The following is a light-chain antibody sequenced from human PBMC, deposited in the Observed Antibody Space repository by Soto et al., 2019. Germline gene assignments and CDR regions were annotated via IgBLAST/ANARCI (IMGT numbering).Light chain of an antibody. Sequence: QSVLTQAPSASRAPGQRVTISCSGASSNIGSNYVYWYQQFPGTAPKLLILRNNQRPSGVPDRFSGSKSGTSASLAISGLRSEDEADYHCAAWDDSLKSVVFGGGTQLTVL. CDR3: AAWDDSLKSVV. CDR2: RNN. J-gene: IGLJ2*01. CDR1: SSNIGSNY. V-gene: IGLV1-47*01.